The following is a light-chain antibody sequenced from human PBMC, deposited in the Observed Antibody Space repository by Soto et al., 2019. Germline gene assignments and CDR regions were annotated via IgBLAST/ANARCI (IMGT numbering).Light chain of an antibody. CDR2: GAS. CDR1: QSVSSN. V-gene: IGKV3-15*01. J-gene: IGKJ1*01. Sequence: EIVMTQSPATLSVSPGERATLSCRASQSVSSNLAWYQQKPGQAPRLLIYGASTRATGIPARFSGVGSGTEFTLTISKLQSEDFAGSYFQQYNNWPPRALGQGTKVELK. CDR3: QQYNNWPPRA.